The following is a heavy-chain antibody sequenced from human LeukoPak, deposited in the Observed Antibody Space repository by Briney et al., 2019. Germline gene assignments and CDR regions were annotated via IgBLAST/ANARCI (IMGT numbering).Heavy chain of an antibody. CDR3: AREGYSSSTNWFDP. CDR2: SSVSGYAT. V-gene: IGHV3-23*01. D-gene: IGHD6-6*01. Sequence: GGSLRLSCAASGFTFSSFAMTWVRQAPGKGLEWVSVSSVSGYATYYADSVKGRFTISRDNAKNSLYLQMNSLRAEDTAVYYCAREGYSSSTNWFDPWGQGTLVTVSS. J-gene: IGHJ5*02. CDR1: GFTFSSFA.